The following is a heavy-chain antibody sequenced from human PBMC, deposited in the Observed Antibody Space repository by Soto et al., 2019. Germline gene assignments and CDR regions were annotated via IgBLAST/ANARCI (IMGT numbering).Heavy chain of an antibody. CDR3: AKPLNYYDSSGYHSYDAFDI. CDR1: GFTFSSYG. D-gene: IGHD3-22*01. J-gene: IGHJ3*02. CDR2: ISYDGSNK. Sequence: QVQLVESAGGEVQPGRSLRLSCAASGFTFSSYGMHWVRQAPGKGLEWVAVISYDGSNKYYADSVKGRFTISRDNSKNTLYLQMNSLRAEDTAVYYCAKPLNYYDSSGYHSYDAFDIWGQGTMVTVSS. V-gene: IGHV3-30*18.